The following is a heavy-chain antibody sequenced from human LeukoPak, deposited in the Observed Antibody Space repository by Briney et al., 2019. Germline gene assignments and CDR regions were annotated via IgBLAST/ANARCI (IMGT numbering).Heavy chain of an antibody. CDR2: INHSGST. Sequence: SETLSLTCAVYGGSFSGYYWSWIRQPPGKGLEWIGEINHSGSTNYNPSLKSRVTISVDTSKNQFSLKLSSVTAADTAVYYCARQRVAGTYYYYYYMDVWGKGTTVTISS. V-gene: IGHV4-34*01. J-gene: IGHJ6*03. CDR3: ARQRVAGTYYYYYYMDV. D-gene: IGHD6-19*01. CDR1: GGSFSGYY.